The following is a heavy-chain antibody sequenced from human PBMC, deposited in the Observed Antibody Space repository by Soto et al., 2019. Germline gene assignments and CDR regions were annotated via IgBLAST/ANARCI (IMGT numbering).Heavy chain of an antibody. J-gene: IGHJ4*02. CDR2: INHSGST. CDR3: ARAIGIAAAGPPLFFDY. CDR1: GGSFSGYY. D-gene: IGHD6-13*01. Sequence: QVQLQQWGAGLLKPSETLSLTCAVYGGSFSGYYWSWIRQPPGKGLEWIGEINHSGSTNNTPSLKSRVTISVDTSKNQFPLKLSSVTAADTAVYYCARAIGIAAAGPPLFFDYWGQGTLVTVSS. V-gene: IGHV4-34*01.